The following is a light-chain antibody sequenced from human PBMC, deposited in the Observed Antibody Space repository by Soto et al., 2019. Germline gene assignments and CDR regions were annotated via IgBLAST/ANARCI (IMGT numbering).Light chain of an antibody. CDR3: CSYAGGYTIL. J-gene: IGLJ2*01. CDR1: SSDVGKYNS. Sequence: QSVLTQPRSVSGSPGQTVAISCTGTSSDVGKYNSVSWYQQYPGKAPKLIIYDVTKRPSGVPDRFSGSKSGDTASLTISGLQTEDEAEYSCCSYAGGYTILFGGGTQLTVL. CDR2: DVT. V-gene: IGLV2-11*01.